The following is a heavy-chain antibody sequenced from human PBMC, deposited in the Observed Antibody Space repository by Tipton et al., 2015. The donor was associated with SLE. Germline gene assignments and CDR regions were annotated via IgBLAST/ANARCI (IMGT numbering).Heavy chain of an antibody. CDR2: MYYSGST. V-gene: IGHV4-39*07. Sequence: TLSLTCTVSGGSVSSSSYYWGWIRQPPGKGLEWIGSMYYSGSTYYNPALKSRVTISEDTSKNQFSLKLSSVTAADTAVYYCASWGPIVYYYYYMDVWGKGTTVTVSS. CDR1: GGSVSSSSYY. CDR3: ASWGPIVYYYYYMDV. D-gene: IGHD3-16*01. J-gene: IGHJ6*03.